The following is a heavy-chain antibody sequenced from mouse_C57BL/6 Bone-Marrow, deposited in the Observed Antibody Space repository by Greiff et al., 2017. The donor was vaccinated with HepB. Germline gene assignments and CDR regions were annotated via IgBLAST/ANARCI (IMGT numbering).Heavy chain of an antibody. CDR2: ISYDGSN. V-gene: IGHV3-6*01. D-gene: IGHD2-3*01. Sequence: EVQRVESGPGLVKPSQSLSLTCSVTGYSITSGYYWNWIRQFPGNKLEWMGYISYDGSNNYNPSLKNRISITRDTSKNQFFLKLNSVTTEDTATYYCARQGWLLPYAWFAYWGQGTLVTVSA. J-gene: IGHJ3*01. CDR3: ARQGWLLPYAWFAY. CDR1: GYSITSGYY.